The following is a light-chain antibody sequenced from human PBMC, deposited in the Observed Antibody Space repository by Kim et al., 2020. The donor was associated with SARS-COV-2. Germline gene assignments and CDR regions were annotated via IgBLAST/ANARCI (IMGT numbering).Light chain of an antibody. CDR3: ATWDDNLDVWM. CDR1: SSNIGRNT. V-gene: IGLV1-44*01. CDR2: TDD. Sequence: QSVLTQPPSASGTPGQRVTLSCSGSSSNIGRNTVNWYQQFPGTAPQLLIDTDDRRPSGVSDRVSCSKSGTSAPLALRALRSEDEADYYCATWDDNLDVWMFGGGTQLTVL. J-gene: IGLJ3*02.